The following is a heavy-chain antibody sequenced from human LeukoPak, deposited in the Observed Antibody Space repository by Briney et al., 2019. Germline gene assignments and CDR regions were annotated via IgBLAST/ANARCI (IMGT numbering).Heavy chain of an antibody. Sequence: ASVKVSCKASGYSFTSYGISWVRQAPGQGLEWMGWISVYNGRTNYGQKLQGRVTMTADTSTNTAYMELRSLRSDDTAVYYCARVTEYCSGGSCHPRGALDIWGQGTLVTVSS. CDR2: ISVYNGRT. V-gene: IGHV1-18*01. D-gene: IGHD2-15*01. CDR1: GYSFTSYG. J-gene: IGHJ3*02. CDR3: ARVTEYCSGGSCHPRGALDI.